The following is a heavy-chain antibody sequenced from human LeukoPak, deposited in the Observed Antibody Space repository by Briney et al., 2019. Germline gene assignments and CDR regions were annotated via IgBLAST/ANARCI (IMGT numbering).Heavy chain of an antibody. Sequence: SETLSLTCAVYGGSFSGYYWSWIRQPPGKGLEWIGEINHSGSTNYNPSLKSRVTISVDTSKNQFSLKLSSVTAADTAVYYCARALKRKYYYDSSGYYFSDYYYMDVWGKGTTVTVSS. CDR3: ARALKRKYYYDSSGYYFSDYYYMDV. J-gene: IGHJ6*03. CDR1: GGSFSGYY. V-gene: IGHV4-34*01. D-gene: IGHD3-22*01. CDR2: INHSGST.